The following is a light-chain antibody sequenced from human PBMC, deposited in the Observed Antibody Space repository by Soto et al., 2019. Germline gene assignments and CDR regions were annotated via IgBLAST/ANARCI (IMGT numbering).Light chain of an antibody. CDR1: QSVSSN. J-gene: IGKJ2*01. V-gene: IGKV3-15*01. Sequence: EIVMTQSPATLSVSPGERATLSCRASQSVSSNLAWYQQKPGQAPRLLIYGASTRATGIPARFSGSGSGTEFNLTISSLQSEDFAFYYCQQYNNWLMYTFGHGTKLEIK. CDR3: QQYNNWLMYT. CDR2: GAS.